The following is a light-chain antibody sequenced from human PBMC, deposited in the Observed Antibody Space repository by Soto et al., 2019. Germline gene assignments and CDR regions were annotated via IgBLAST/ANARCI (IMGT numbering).Light chain of an antibody. V-gene: IGKV3-15*01. J-gene: IGKJ4*01. Sequence: EIVMTQSPATLSVSPGERASLSCRASQSVSTNLAWYQQKPAQAPRLLIYGASTRATGIPGRFSGGGSGTEFTLTISSLQSADFAVYYCQQYNGWPLTFGGGTKVDIK. CDR1: QSVSTN. CDR3: QQYNGWPLT. CDR2: GAS.